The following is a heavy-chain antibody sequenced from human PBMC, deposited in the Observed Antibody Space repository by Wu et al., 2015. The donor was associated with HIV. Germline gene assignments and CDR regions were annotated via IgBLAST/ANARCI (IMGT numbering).Heavy chain of an antibody. J-gene: IGHJ4*02. CDR2: INPNSGGT. V-gene: IGHV1-2*02. CDR1: GYTFTAYY. CDR3: ARWYLFDYVVVPELHFFDY. Sequence: QVQLVQSGAEVKKPGASVKVSCKASGYTFTAYYIHWVRQAPGQGLEWMGWINPNSGGTNYAQKFQGRVTMTRDTSITTAYMELSRLSSDDTAVVYCARWYLFDYVVVPELHFFDYVGQGTLVHRLL. D-gene: IGHD3-16*01.